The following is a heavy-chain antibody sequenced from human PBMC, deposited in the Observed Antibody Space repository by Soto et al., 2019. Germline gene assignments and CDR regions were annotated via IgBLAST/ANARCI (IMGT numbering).Heavy chain of an antibody. CDR3: VRVVAAAGT. CDR2: INTGNSS. CDR1: GFTVSTNY. V-gene: IGHV3-53*01. Sequence: GSLRLSCAASGFTVSTNYMGRVRQAPGKGLEWVSLINTGNSSFYADSVKGRFTISRDSSKNTLYLQMNSLRVEDTAVYYCVRVVAAAGTWGQGALVTVSS. J-gene: IGHJ5*02. D-gene: IGHD6-13*01.